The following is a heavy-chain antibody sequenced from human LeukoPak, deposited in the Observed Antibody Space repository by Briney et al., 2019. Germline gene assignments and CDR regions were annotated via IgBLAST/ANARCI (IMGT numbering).Heavy chain of an antibody. V-gene: IGHV1-2*02. D-gene: IGHD2-15*01. CDR1: GYTFTGYY. CDR3: ASLCNGGSCYGWFDP. Sequence: ASVKVSCKASGYTFTGYYMHWVRQAPGQGLEWMGWINPNSGGTNYAQKFQGRVTMTRDTSISTAYMELSRLRSDDTAVYYCASLCNGGSCYGWFDPWGQGTLVTVSS. J-gene: IGHJ5*02. CDR2: INPNSGGT.